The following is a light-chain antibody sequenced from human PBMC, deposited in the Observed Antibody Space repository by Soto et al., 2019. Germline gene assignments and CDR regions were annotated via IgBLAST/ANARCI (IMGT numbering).Light chain of an antibody. J-gene: IGLJ1*01. CDR2: EGS. CDR1: SSDVGGYSY. CDR3: CSYAGSSSDV. V-gene: IGLV2-23*01. Sequence: QSVLTQPASVSGSPGQSITISCTGTSSDVGGYSYVSWYQQHPGKAPKLMIYEGSKRPSGVSNRFSGSKSGNTASLTISGLQAEDEADYYCCSYAGSSSDVFGTGTKVTVL.